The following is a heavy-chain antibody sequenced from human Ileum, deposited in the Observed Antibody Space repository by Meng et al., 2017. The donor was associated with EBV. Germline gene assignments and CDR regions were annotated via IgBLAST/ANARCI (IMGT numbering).Heavy chain of an antibody. CDR2: INPYDGDT. Sequence: QVQLVQSGTGVKKPGASGKVSCKTSGYSFSRYVISWVRQAPGQGLEWVGWINPYDGDTNYAQKLQDRVTLTTDTSTSTAYMELRSLRSDDTAVYYCASKQYFFAYWGQGTLVTVSS. J-gene: IGHJ4*02. CDR1: GYSFSRYV. D-gene: IGHD1/OR15-1a*01. CDR3: ASKQYFFAY. V-gene: IGHV1-18*01.